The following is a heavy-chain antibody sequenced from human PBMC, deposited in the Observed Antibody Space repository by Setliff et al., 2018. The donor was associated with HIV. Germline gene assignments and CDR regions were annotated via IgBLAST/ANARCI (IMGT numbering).Heavy chain of an antibody. V-gene: IGHV4-39*01. J-gene: IGHJ4*02. CDR3: AKHAPSGELYYFDH. Sequence: SETLSLTCTVSGDSTSSSSSYWGWIRQPPGKGLEWIGSIYYSGSTYYNPSLMSRVTISVDTSMNQFSLKLGSVTAADTALYYCAKHAPSGELYYFDHWGQGNLVTVSS. CDR2: IYYSGST. CDR1: GDSTSSSSSY. D-gene: IGHD3-10*01.